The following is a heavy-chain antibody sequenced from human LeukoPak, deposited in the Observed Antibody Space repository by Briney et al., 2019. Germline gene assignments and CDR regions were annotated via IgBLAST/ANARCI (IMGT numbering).Heavy chain of an antibody. CDR1: GGSISSSSYY. CDR2: IYYSGST. V-gene: IGHV4-39*07. D-gene: IGHD3-22*01. Sequence: SETLSLTCTVSGGSISSSSYYWGWIRHPPGKGLEWIGSIYYSGSTYYNPSLKSRVTISVDTSKNQFSLKLSSVTAADTAVYYCARAPMIVTRGAFDIWGQGTMVTVSS. J-gene: IGHJ3*02. CDR3: ARAPMIVTRGAFDI.